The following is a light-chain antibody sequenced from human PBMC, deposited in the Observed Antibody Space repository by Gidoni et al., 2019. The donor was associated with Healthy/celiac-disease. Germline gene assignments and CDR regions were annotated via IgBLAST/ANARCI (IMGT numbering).Light chain of an antibody. V-gene: IGKV3-20*01. CDR3: QQNGSSPWT. CDR1: QSGSSSY. CDR2: GAS. Sequence: IVLTQSPGTLSLSPGESATLSCRASQSGSSSYLAWYQQKPGQAPRLLIYGASSRATGIPERFSGSGSGTDFTLTISRLEPEDFAVYYCQQNGSSPWTFGQGTKVEIK. J-gene: IGKJ1*01.